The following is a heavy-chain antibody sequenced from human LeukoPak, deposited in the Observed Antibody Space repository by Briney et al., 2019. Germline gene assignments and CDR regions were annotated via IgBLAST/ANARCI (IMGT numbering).Heavy chain of an antibody. D-gene: IGHD1-26*01. V-gene: IGHV1-69*05. Sequence: ASVKVSCKASGGTFSSYAISWVRQAPGQGLEWMGGIIPIFGTANYAQKFQGRVTITTDESTSTAYMELSSLRSEDTAVYYCARSPIVGATTPPCCYYYMDVWGQGTLVTVSS. CDR2: IIPIFGTA. J-gene: IGHJ6*03. CDR1: GGTFSSYA. CDR3: ARSPIVGATTPPCCYYYMDV.